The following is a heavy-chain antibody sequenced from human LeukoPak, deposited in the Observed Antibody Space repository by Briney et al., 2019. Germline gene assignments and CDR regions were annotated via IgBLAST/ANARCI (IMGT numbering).Heavy chain of an antibody. Sequence: SETLSLTCAVYGGSFSGYYWSWIRQPPGEGLEWIGEINHSGSTNYNPSLKSRVTISVDTSKNQFSLKLSSVTAADTAVYYCARYVRRGVGAAIDYWGQGTLVTVSS. D-gene: IGHD1-26*01. V-gene: IGHV4-34*01. CDR1: GGSFSGYY. J-gene: IGHJ4*02. CDR2: INHSGST. CDR3: ARYVRRGVGAAIDY.